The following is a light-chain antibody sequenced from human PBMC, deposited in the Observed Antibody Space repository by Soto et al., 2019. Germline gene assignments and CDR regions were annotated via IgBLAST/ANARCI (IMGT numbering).Light chain of an antibody. CDR3: HEYGSSPN. Sequence: EIVLTQSPGTLSLSPGERATLSCRASQSVSSSYLAWYQQKPGQAPRLLIYGASSRDTGIPDRFSGSGSGTEFTLTISRLEPEDFAVYYCHEYGSSPNLGGGPKV. J-gene: IGKJ4*01. CDR2: GAS. CDR1: QSVSSSY. V-gene: IGKV3-20*01.